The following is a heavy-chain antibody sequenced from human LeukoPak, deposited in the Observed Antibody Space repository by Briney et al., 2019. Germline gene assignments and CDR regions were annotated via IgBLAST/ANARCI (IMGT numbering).Heavy chain of an antibody. D-gene: IGHD2-15*01. CDR2: IYYSGST. Sequence: SQTLSLTCTVSGGSISSGDYYWSWIRQPPGKGLEWIGYIYYSGSTYYNPSLESRVTISVDTSKNQFSLKLSSVTAADTAVYYCASGYCSGGSCYSEFPFDYWGQGTLVTVSS. V-gene: IGHV4-30-4*01. J-gene: IGHJ4*02. CDR1: GGSISSGDYY. CDR3: ASGYCSGGSCYSEFPFDY.